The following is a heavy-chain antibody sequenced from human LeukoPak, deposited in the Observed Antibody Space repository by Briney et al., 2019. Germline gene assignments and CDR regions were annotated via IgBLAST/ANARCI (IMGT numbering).Heavy chain of an antibody. CDR1: GYTFTSYY. D-gene: IGHD5-12*01. V-gene: IGHV1-46*01. J-gene: IGHJ5*02. Sequence: ASVKVSCKASGYTFTSYYMHWVRQAPGQGLEWMGMISPSGGSTTYAQKFQGRVTMTRNTSISTAYMELSRLRSEDTAVYYCARGIGGYALNWFDPWGQGTLVTVSS. CDR2: ISPSGGST. CDR3: ARGIGGYALNWFDP.